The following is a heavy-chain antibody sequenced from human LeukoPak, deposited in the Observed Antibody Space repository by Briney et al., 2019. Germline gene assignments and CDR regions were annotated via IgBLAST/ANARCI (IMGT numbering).Heavy chain of an antibody. CDR3: ARHRSGWLQSSFDY. V-gene: IGHV4-39*01. J-gene: IGHJ4*02. Sequence: SETLSLTCSVSGGSISSSSSYWGWIRQPPGKGLEWIGSIYYSGSSFDDPALKSRVTISVDTSKNQFSLKLSSVTAADTAVYYCARHRSGWLQSSFDYWGQGTLVTVSS. D-gene: IGHD5-24*01. CDR1: GGSISSSSSY. CDR2: IYYSGSS.